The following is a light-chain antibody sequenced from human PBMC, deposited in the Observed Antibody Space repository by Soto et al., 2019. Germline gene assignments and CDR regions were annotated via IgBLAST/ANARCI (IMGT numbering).Light chain of an antibody. CDR2: SNS. CDR1: SSNIGAGYD. Sequence: QSVLTQPPSVSGAPGQRVTISCTGSSSNIGAGYDVHWYQQLPGTAPKLVIYSNSNRPSGVPDRFSGSKSGTSASLAITGLQAEDEADYYCQSYGSSLSAYVFGTGTKVTVL. V-gene: IGLV1-40*01. CDR3: QSYGSSLSAYV. J-gene: IGLJ1*01.